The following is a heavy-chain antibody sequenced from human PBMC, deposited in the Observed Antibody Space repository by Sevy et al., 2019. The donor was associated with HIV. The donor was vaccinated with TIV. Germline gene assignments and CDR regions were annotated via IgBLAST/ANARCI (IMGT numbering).Heavy chain of an antibody. CDR1: GFTFSSYS. V-gene: IGHV3-21*04. Sequence: GGSLRLSCAASGFTFSSYSMNWVRQAPGKGLEWVSSISSSSSYIYYADSVKGRFTISRDKSKNTLFLQMNSLRAEDTAVYYCAKGDSTFYGLDVWGQGTTVTVSS. CDR3: AKGDSTFYGLDV. D-gene: IGHD6-13*01. J-gene: IGHJ6*02. CDR2: ISSSSSYI.